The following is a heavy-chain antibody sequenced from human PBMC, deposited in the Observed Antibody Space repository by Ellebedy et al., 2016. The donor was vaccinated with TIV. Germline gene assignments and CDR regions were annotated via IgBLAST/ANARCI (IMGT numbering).Heavy chain of an antibody. Sequence: MPSETLSLTCTVSGGSISTYSWNWIRQPPGKGLEWIAYSYYTGSTNYNPPLKSRVSMSVDTSKNQFSLQLSSVTAADTAVYYCARANGGTHLYFNLWGRGTLVTVSS. J-gene: IGHJ2*01. CDR1: GGSISTYS. CDR2: SYYTGST. CDR3: ARANGGTHLYFNL. V-gene: IGHV4-59*01. D-gene: IGHD2-8*01.